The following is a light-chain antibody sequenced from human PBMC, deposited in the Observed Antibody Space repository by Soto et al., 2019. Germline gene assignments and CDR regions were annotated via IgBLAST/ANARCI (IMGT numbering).Light chain of an antibody. CDR3: QQYKNWPLT. Sequence: EIVMTQSPATLSVSPGGRATLSCRASQSVSSNLACYQQKPGQAPRLLIYGASTRATGFPARFSGSGSGTEFTLTISSLQSQEFAVYYCQQYKNWPLTFGGGTKVEIK. CDR2: GAS. J-gene: IGKJ4*01. CDR1: QSVSSN. V-gene: IGKV3-15*01.